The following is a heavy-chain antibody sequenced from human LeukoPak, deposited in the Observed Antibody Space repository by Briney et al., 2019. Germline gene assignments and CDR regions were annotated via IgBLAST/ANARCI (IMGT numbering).Heavy chain of an antibody. D-gene: IGHD2-2*01. CDR2: INHSGSI. CDR3: ARVVPAAGTYYYYYYGMDV. CDR1: GGSFSGYY. V-gene: IGHV4-34*01. J-gene: IGHJ6*04. Sequence: SETLSLTCAVYGGSFSGYYWSWIRQPPGKGLEWIGEINHSGSINYNPPLKSRVTISVDTSKNQFSLKLSSVTAADTAVYYCARVVPAAGTYYYYYYGMDVWGKGTTVTVSS.